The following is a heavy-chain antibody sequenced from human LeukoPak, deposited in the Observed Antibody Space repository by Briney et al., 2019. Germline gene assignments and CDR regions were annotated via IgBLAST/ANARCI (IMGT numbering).Heavy chain of an antibody. CDR2: INHSGST. D-gene: IGHD3-22*01. CDR1: AGSFSGYY. Sequence: PSETLSLTCAVYAGSFSGYYWSWNRQPPGKGREWMGEINHSGSTNYNPSLKSRVTISVDTSKNQFSLKLSSVTAADTAVYYCARRRSLRGSSGYIKYNWFDPWGQGTLVTVSS. CDR3: ARRRSLRGSSGYIKYNWFDP. V-gene: IGHV4-34*01. J-gene: IGHJ5*02.